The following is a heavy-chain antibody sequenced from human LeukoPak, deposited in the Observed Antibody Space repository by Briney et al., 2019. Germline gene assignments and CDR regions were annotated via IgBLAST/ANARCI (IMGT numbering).Heavy chain of an antibody. Sequence: PGGSLRLSCAASGFTFSSYWMHWVRHAPGKGLVWVSRINSDGSSTSYADSVKGRFTISRDNAKNTLYLQMNSLRAEDTAVYYCARGTDTKPFWSGYWVDVWGQGTTVTVSS. CDR3: ARGTDTKPFWSGYWVDV. V-gene: IGHV3-74*01. D-gene: IGHD3-3*01. J-gene: IGHJ6*02. CDR1: GFTFSSYW. CDR2: INSDGSST.